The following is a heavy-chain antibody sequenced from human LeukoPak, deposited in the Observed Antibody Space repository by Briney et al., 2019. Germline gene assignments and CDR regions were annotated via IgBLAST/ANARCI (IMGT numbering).Heavy chain of an antibody. CDR1: GFTFSSYG. J-gene: IGHJ4*02. D-gene: IGHD6-19*01. CDR2: IWYDGSNK. CDR3: AKVKVGTIAVAGSRGGRAYYFDY. V-gene: IGHV3-33*06. Sequence: GGSLRLSCAASGFTFSSYGMHWVRQAPGKGLEWVAVIWYDGSNKYYADSVKGRFTISRDNSKNTLYLQMNSLRAEDTAVHYCAKVKVGTIAVAGSRGGRAYYFDYWGQGALVTVSS.